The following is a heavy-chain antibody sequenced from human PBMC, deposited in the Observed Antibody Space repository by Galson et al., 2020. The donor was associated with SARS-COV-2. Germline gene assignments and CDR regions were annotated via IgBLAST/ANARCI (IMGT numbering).Heavy chain of an antibody. V-gene: IGHV3-11*04. J-gene: IGHJ3*02. Sequence: GESLKISCAASGFTFSDYYMSWIRQAPGKGLEWVSYISSSGSTIYYADSVKGRFTISRDNAKNSLYLQMNSLRAEDTAVYYCARWSGYYHAFDIWGQGTMVTVSS. CDR1: GFTFSDYY. CDR2: ISSSGSTI. D-gene: IGHD3-3*01. CDR3: ARWSGYYHAFDI.